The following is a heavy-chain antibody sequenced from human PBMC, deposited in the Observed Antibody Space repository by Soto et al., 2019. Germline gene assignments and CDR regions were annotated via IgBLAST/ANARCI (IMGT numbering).Heavy chain of an antibody. J-gene: IGHJ3*02. D-gene: IGHD6-19*01. V-gene: IGHV3-74*01. CDR3: ASSSGWYPDAFDI. Sequence: GGSLRLSCAASGFTFSSYWMHWVRQAPGKGLVWVSRINSDGSSTSYADSVKGRFTISRDNAKNTLYLQMNSLRAEDTAVYYCASSSGWYPDAFDIWGQGTMVTVSS. CDR1: GFTFSSYW. CDR2: INSDGSST.